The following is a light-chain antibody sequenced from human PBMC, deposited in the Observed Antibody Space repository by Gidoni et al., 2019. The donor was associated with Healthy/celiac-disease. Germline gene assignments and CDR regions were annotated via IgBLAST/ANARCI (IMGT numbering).Light chain of an antibody. CDR2: DAS. CDR3: QQRSNWPGLT. V-gene: IGKV3-11*01. Sequence: EIVLTQSPATLSLSPGERASQSVSSYLAWYQQKPGQAPRLLIYDASNRATGIPARFSGSGSGTDFTLTISSLEPEDFAVYYCQQRSNWPGLTFGGGTKVEIK. CDR1: QSVSSY. J-gene: IGKJ4*01.